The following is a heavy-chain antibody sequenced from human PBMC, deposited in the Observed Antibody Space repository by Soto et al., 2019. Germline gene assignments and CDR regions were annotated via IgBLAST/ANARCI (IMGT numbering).Heavy chain of an antibody. CDR2: ISGYNGDT. V-gene: IGHV1-18*01. Sequence: ASVKVSCKASGYPFTTYGISWVRQAPGQGLEWMGWISGYNGDTNYAQKFQGRVTMTIDTSTGTAYMEVRSLTSDDTAVYCCAKNGQPPYYYYGLDVWG. D-gene: IGHD2-8*01. CDR3: AKNGQPPYYYYGLDV. CDR1: GYPFTTYG. J-gene: IGHJ6*02.